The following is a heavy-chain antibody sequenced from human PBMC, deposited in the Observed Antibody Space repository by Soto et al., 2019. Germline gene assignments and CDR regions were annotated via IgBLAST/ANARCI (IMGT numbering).Heavy chain of an antibody. CDR1: GFTFSSYW. CDR2: VRQDGSQK. Sequence: EVQLVESGGGLVQPGGSLRLSCEASGFTFSSYWMSWVRQAPGKGLEWVANVRQDGSQKYLVDSVKGRFTISRDNAKNLMYLQMNSLRAEDTDVYYCVRDGSSGWDFDSWGQGTLVTVSS. V-gene: IGHV3-7*01. J-gene: IGHJ4*02. D-gene: IGHD6-19*01. CDR3: VRDGSSGWDFDS.